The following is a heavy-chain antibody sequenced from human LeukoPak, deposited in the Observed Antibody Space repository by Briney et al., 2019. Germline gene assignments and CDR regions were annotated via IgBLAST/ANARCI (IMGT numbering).Heavy chain of an antibody. D-gene: IGHD2-2*01. CDR2: INPNSGGT. CDR3: AWAFCSSTSCYPYYFDY. J-gene: IGHJ4*02. Sequence: ASVKVSCKASGYTFTGYYMHWVRQAPGQGLEWMGWINPNSGGTNYAQKFQGRVTMTRDTSISTAYMELSRLRSDDTAVYYCAWAFCSSTSCYPYYFDYWGRGTLVTVSS. V-gene: IGHV1-2*02. CDR1: GYTFTGYY.